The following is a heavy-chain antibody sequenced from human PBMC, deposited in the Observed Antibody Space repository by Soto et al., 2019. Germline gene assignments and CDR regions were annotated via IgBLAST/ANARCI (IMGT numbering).Heavy chain of an antibody. CDR2: LNPNTGAT. Sequence: GPSVKVSCKASEYTFTDNYIYWLRQAPGQGLEWMGWLNPNTGATDFAQRFQGRVTLTSDTSISTAYMELSRLTSDDTAVFYCARQSCSSTSCFYDYWGPGTLVTVSS. V-gene: IGHV1-2*02. CDR3: ARQSCSSTSCFYDY. J-gene: IGHJ4*02. CDR1: EYTFTDNY. D-gene: IGHD2-2*01.